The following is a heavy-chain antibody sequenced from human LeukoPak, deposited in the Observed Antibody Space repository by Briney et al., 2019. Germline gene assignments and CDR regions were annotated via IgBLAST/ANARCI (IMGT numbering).Heavy chain of an antibody. J-gene: IGHJ3*02. CDR2: IYSGGST. CDR1: GFTVSSNY. CDR3: ASGPYSGYDIGNAFDI. V-gene: IGHV3-66*01. Sequence: PGGSLRLSCAASGFTVSSNYMSWVRQAPGKGLEWVSVIYSGGSTYYADSVKGRFTISRDNSKNTLYLQMNSLRAEDTAVYYCASGPYSGYDIGNAFDIWGQGTMVTVSS. D-gene: IGHD5-12*01.